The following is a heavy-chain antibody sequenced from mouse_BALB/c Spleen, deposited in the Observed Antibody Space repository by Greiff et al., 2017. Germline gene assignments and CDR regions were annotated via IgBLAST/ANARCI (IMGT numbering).Heavy chain of an antibody. V-gene: IGHV2-9*02. J-gene: IGHJ4*01. CDR3: ARERGTYYRYDDAMDY. D-gene: IGHD2-14*01. CDR2: IWAGGST. Sequence: QVQLKESGPGLVAPSQSLSITCTVSGFSLTSYGVHWVRQPPGKGLEWLGVIWAGGSTNYNSALMSRLSISKDNSKSQVFLKMNSLQTDDTAMYYCARERGTYYRYDDAMDYWGQGTSVTVSS. CDR1: GFSLTSYG.